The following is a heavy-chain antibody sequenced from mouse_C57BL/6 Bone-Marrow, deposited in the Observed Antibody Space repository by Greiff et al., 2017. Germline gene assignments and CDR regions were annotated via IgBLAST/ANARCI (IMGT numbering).Heavy chain of an antibody. V-gene: IGHV5-4*03. J-gene: IGHJ3*01. D-gene: IGHD1-1*01. CDR2: ISDGGSYT. Sequence: DVKLVESGAGLVKPGGSLKLSCAASGFTFSSYAMSWVRQTPEKRLEWVATISDGGSYTYYPDNVKGRFTITRDNAKNNQYLQMSHLKSEDTAMYYGARGGTTNADWGQGTLVTVSA. CDR3: ARGGTTNAD. CDR1: GFTFSSYA.